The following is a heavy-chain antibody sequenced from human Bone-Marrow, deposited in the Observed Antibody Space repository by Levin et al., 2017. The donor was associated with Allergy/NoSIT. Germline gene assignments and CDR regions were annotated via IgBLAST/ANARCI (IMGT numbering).Heavy chain of an antibody. D-gene: IGHD1-7*01. J-gene: IGHJ4*02. CDR1: GFNFSDSA. Sequence: GGSLRLSCEASGFNFSDSALHWVRQASGKGLEWIGRIRNKTHHYATAYDASAGGRFTISRDDSKSTTYLLMTSLKTDDTAVYYCSVGRELWGQGTLVAVSS. V-gene: IGHV3-73*01. CDR3: SVGREL. CDR2: IRNKTHHYAT.